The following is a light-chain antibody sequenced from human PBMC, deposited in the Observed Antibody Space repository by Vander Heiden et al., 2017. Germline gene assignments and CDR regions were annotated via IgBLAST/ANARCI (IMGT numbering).Light chain of an antibody. J-gene: IGLJ1*01. V-gene: IGLV1-40*01. Sequence: QSHPPHPPSTSGHPEHRIFLPCAGTTSHIGGRSDVNWYQQLPGTVPKLLIYGNTNRPSGVPDRFSASKSGTSASLAITGLQAEDEADYYCQAFDSSLNGYVFGTGTKVTVL. CDR1: TSHIGGRSD. CDR2: GNT. CDR3: QAFDSSLNGYV.